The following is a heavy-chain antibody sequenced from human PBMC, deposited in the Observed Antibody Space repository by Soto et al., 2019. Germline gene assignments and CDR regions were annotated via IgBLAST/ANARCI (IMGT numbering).Heavy chain of an antibody. V-gene: IGHV3-30*18. D-gene: IGHD6-13*01. CDR1: GFTFSTYG. CDR3: AKQFTPHSSSWPDAFDI. Sequence: QVQLVESGGGVVQPGRSLRLSCAASGFTFSTYGMHWVRQAPGKGLEWVAVTSYDGSNKYYTDSVKGRFTISRDNSKNTLYLQMNGLRAEDTAVYYCAKQFTPHSSSWPDAFDIWGQGTMVTVSS. CDR2: TSYDGSNK. J-gene: IGHJ3*02.